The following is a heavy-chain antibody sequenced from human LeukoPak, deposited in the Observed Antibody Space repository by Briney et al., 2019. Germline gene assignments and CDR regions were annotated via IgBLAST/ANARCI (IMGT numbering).Heavy chain of an antibody. Sequence: SQTLSLTCTVSGGSISSGDYYWSWIRQPPGKGLEWIGYIYYSGSTHYNPSLKSRVTISVDTSKNQFSLKLSSVTAADTAVYYCARHVDDILTGYNYWGQGTLVTVSS. D-gene: IGHD3-9*01. CDR3: ARHVDDILTGYNY. CDR1: GGSISSGDYY. CDR2: IYYSGST. V-gene: IGHV4-30-4*01. J-gene: IGHJ4*02.